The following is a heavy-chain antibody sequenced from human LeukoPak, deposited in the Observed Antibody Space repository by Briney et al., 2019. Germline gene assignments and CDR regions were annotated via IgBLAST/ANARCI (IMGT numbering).Heavy chain of an antibody. CDR2: IKQDGSEK. CDR1: GFTFSSYW. D-gene: IGHD3-10*01. J-gene: IGHJ3*02. V-gene: IGHV3-7*01. Sequence: GGSLRLSCAASGFTFSSYWMSWVRQAPGKGLEWVANIKQDGSEKYYVDSVKGRFTISRDSAKNSLYLQMNSLRAEDTAVYYCARDGTWFGDAFDIWGQGTMVTVSS. CDR3: ARDGTWFGDAFDI.